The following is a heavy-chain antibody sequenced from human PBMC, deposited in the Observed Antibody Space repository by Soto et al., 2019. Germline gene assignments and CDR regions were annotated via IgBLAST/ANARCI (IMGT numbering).Heavy chain of an antibody. V-gene: IGHV3-53*01. CDR3: ARDRVESGYPEYFQH. J-gene: IGHJ1*01. Sequence: EVRLVESGGGLIQPGGSLRLSCAASGFTVSSNSMSWVRQAPGKGLEWVSVIYSGGSTYYADSVKGRFTISRDNSKNTLYLQMNSLRAEDTAVYYCARDRVESGYPEYFQHWGQGTLVTVSS. CDR2: IYSGGST. D-gene: IGHD3-22*01. CDR1: GFTVSSNS.